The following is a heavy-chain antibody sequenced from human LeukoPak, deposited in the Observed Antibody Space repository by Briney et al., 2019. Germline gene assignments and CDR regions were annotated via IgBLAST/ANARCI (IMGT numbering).Heavy chain of an antibody. CDR3: AKDWIAAAGYLDY. J-gene: IGHJ4*02. V-gene: IGHV3-33*06. Sequence: GRSLRLSCAASGYTFSSYGMHWVRQAPGKGLEWVAVIWYDGSNKYYADSVKGRFTISRDNSKNTLYLQMNSLRAEDTAVYYCAKDWIAAAGYLDYWGQGTLVTVSS. CDR2: IWYDGSNK. D-gene: IGHD6-13*01. CDR1: GYTFSSYG.